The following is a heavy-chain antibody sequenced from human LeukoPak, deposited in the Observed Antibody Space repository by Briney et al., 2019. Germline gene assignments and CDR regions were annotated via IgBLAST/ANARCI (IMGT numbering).Heavy chain of an antibody. V-gene: IGHV1-69*04. CDR3: ARGLQGFDP. CDR2: IIPIPGIA. CDR1: AGTFSSYA. Sequence: SVKVSCKASAGTFSSYAISWVRQAPGQGLESMGRIIPIPGIANYAQKFQGRVTITADKSTSTAYMELSSLRSEDTAVYYCARGLQGFDPWGQGTLVTVSS. J-gene: IGHJ5*02.